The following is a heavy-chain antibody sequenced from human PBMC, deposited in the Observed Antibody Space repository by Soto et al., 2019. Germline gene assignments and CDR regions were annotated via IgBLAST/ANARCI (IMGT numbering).Heavy chain of an antibody. V-gene: IGHV4-61*01. J-gene: IGHJ4*02. CDR3: AKDREYPRDYFHY. CDR1: GGSVSSDTHY. CDR2: IYSSGST. Sequence: PSETLSLTCTVSGGSVSSDTHYWSWIRQPPGKRLEWIGFIYSSGSTNYNPSLKSRVTMSVDTSKNQFSLKLRSVIVADTAVYYCAKDREYPRDYFHYWGQGTLVTVSS. D-gene: IGHD6-6*01.